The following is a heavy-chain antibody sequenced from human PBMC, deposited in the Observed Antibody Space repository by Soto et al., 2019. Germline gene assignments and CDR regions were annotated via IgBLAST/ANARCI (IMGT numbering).Heavy chain of an antibody. Sequence: PGGSLRLSCSASGFPFSNSAMHWVRQAPGKGLEYVSAISSSGGSTYYADSVKGRFTISRDNSKNTLYLQMSSLRVEDTAVYYCVKGYSSSWYVWFDYWGQGTLVTVSS. J-gene: IGHJ4*02. D-gene: IGHD6-13*01. CDR1: GFPFSNSA. CDR2: ISSSGGST. CDR3: VKGYSSSWYVWFDY. V-gene: IGHV3-64D*06.